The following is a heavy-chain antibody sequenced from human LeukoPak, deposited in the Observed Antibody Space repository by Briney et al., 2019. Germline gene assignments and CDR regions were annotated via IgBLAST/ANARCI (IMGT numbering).Heavy chain of an antibody. CDR1: GGSISSHY. D-gene: IGHD3-10*01. V-gene: IGHV4-59*11. CDR2: IYYSGST. J-gene: IGHJ4*02. CDR3: ARDGGHYYGSGSPLPFDY. Sequence: SETLSLTCTVSGGSISSHYWSWIRQPPGKGLEWIGYIYYSGSTNYNPSLKSRVTISVDTSKNQFSLKLSTVTAADTAVYYCARDGGHYYGSGSPLPFDYWGQGTLVTVSS.